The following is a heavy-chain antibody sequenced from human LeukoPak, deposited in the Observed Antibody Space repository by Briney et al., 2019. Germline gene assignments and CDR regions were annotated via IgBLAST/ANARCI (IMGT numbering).Heavy chain of an antibody. Sequence: PSETLSLTCTVSGGSISSYYWSWIRQPPGKGLEWIGYIYYSGSTNYNPSLKSRVTISVDTSKNQFSLKLSSVTAEDTAVYYCARHYYDSSGYYYGMGAFDIWGQGTMVTVSS. V-gene: IGHV4-59*01. CDR3: ARHYYDSSGYYYGMGAFDI. D-gene: IGHD3-22*01. CDR1: GGSISSYY. J-gene: IGHJ3*02. CDR2: IYYSGST.